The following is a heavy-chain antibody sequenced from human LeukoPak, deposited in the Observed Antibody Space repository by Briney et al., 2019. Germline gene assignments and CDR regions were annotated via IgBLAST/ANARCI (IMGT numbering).Heavy chain of an antibody. J-gene: IGHJ3*02. D-gene: IGHD1-26*01. CDR2: IWHDGSNK. CDR3: ARGIVGATLPDAFDI. Sequence: GGSLRLSCAASGFTFSSYGMHWVRQAPGKGLEWVAVIWHDGSNKYYADSVKGRFTISRDNSKNTLYLQMNSLRAEDTAVYYCARGIVGATLPDAFDIWAKGQWSPSLQ. V-gene: IGHV3-33*01. CDR1: GFTFSSYG.